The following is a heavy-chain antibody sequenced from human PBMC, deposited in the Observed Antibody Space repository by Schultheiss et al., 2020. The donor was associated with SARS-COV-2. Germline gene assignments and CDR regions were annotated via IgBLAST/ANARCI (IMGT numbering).Heavy chain of an antibody. CDR1: GGSISSYY. D-gene: IGHD3-22*01. J-gene: IGHJ5*02. Sequence: SETLSLTCTVSGGSISSYYWSWIRQPPGKGLEWIGYIYYSGSTNYNPSLKSRVTMSVDTSKNQFSLKLSSVTAADTAVYYCARTGVPFGSGYYPNWFDPWGQGTLVTVSS. V-gene: IGHV4-59*08. CDR3: ARTGVPFGSGYYPNWFDP. CDR2: IYYSGST.